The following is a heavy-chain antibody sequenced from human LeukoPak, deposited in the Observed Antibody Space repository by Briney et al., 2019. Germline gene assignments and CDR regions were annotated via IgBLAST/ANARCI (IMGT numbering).Heavy chain of an antibody. CDR3: ATYSGVHHKTFDD. V-gene: IGHV3-21*04. D-gene: IGHD1-26*01. CDR1: GFTSSSYR. Sequence: GGSLTLSCPASGFTSSSYRMNWVRPAPGKGLEWVSSISSSSSYIYYADSVKGRFTISRDNAKNSLYLQMNSLRVEDTALYFCATYSGVHHKTFDDWGKGTLVTVSS. CDR2: ISSSSSYI. J-gene: IGHJ4*02.